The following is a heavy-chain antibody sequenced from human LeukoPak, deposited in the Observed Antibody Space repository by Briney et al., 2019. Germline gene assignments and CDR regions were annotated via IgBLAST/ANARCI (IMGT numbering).Heavy chain of an antibody. CDR2: IYPRGST. CDR1: GGSISSGSYS. CDR3: ARGYCTSTNNCYKDMATILPDY. V-gene: IGHV4-30-2*01. D-gene: IGHD2-2*01. Sequence: SQTLSLTCAVSGGSISSGSYSWSWIRQPQGKGLEWIGYIYPRGSTYYNPSLKSRVILSLDKSANQFSLNLSSVTAADTAVYYCARGYCTSTNNCYKDMATILPDYWGQGTLVTVSS. J-gene: IGHJ4*02.